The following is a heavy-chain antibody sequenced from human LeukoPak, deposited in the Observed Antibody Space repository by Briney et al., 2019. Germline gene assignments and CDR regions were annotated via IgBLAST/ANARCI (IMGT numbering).Heavy chain of an antibody. CDR3: AKSGGYGLIDY. J-gene: IGHJ4*01. CDR1: GGSISSSSYY. Sequence: SETLPLTCTVSGGSISSSSYYWGWIRQPPGKGLEWIGRIYYSGSTYYNASLKSRVTISLDTSRNQVSLKLNSVTATDTAVYYCAKSGGYGLIDYWGQGTLVSVSS. D-gene: IGHD1-26*01. CDR2: IYYSGST. V-gene: IGHV4-39*01.